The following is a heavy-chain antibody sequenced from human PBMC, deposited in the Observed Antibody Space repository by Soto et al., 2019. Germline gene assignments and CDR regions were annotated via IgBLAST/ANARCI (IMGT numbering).Heavy chain of an antibody. Sequence: QVQLQESGPGLVKPSETLSLTCTVSGDSINSDYWSWIRQPPGKGLEWIGYIYYKGNTNYNPSLKSRVTISVGTSKTQFSLKLSSVTAADTAVYYCARGMPRYGYNSGHSEFDIWGQGTMVTVSS. V-gene: IGHV4-59*01. CDR3: ARGMPRYGYNSGHSEFDI. CDR2: IYYKGNT. CDR1: GDSINSDY. J-gene: IGHJ3*02. D-gene: IGHD5-12*01.